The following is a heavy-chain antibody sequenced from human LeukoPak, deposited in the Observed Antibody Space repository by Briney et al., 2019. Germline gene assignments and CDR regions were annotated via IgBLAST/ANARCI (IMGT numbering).Heavy chain of an antibody. Sequence: SQTLSLTCTVSGGSIRSATYYWSWIRQPAGKGLEWLGRIYSSGSTNYNPSLRSRVSISVDTSKNQFSLKLSSVTAADTAVYYCATPSPVVVVAGVDLYGMDVWGQGTTVTVSS. J-gene: IGHJ6*02. D-gene: IGHD2-21*01. CDR3: ATPSPVVVVAGVDLYGMDV. CDR2: IYSSGST. V-gene: IGHV4-61*02. CDR1: GGSIRSATYY.